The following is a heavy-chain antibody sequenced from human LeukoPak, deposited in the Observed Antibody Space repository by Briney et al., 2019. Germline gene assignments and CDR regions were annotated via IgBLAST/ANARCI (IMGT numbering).Heavy chain of an antibody. Sequence: SETLSLTCTVSGGPINNYYWSWIRQPPGKGLEWIGYISYSGSTNYNPSLKSRVTISVDTSKDQFSLKLSSVTAADTAVYYCARRGNYYDSSGYYHHWYFDLWGPGTLVTVSS. J-gene: IGHJ2*01. CDR3: ARRGNYYDSSGYYHHWYFDL. D-gene: IGHD3-22*01. CDR2: ISYSGST. CDR1: GGPINNYY. V-gene: IGHV4-59*12.